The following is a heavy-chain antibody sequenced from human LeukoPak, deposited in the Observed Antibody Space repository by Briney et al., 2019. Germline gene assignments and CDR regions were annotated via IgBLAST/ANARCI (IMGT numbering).Heavy chain of an antibody. D-gene: IGHD5-12*01. V-gene: IGHV3-23*01. Sequence: AGGSLRLSCSVSGFTFISYSMTWVRQAPGNGLEWLSSISGNGDNTYYADSVKGRFTISRDNSKDTLYLQMNSLRVDDTAVYYCAGQWLRLGPIDYWGQGTLVSVSS. CDR2: ISGNGDNT. CDR1: GFTFISYS. J-gene: IGHJ4*02. CDR3: AGQWLRLGPIDY.